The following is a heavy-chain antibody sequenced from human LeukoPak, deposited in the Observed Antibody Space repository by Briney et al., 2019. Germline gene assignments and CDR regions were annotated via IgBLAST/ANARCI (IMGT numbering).Heavy chain of an antibody. Sequence: SETLSLTCTVSGGSMTNYYWGWIRQPPGKGLEWIGYIYYSGSTSYNPSLKGRVTISVDTSNNQFSLKLSSVTAADTAVYYCARRSDYWGQGTLVTVSS. CDR2: IYYSGST. CDR3: ARRSDY. V-gene: IGHV4-59*01. CDR1: GGSMTNYY. J-gene: IGHJ4*02.